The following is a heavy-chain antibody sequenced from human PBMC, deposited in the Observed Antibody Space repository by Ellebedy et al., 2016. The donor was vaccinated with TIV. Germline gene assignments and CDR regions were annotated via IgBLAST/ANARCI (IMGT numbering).Heavy chain of an antibody. CDR1: GGTFSSYA. CDR2: IIPILGIA. J-gene: IGHJ6*03. D-gene: IGHD3-10*01. V-gene: IGHV1-69*04. Sequence: SVKVSCXASGGTFSSYAISWVRQAPGQGLEWMGRIIPILGIANYAQKFQGRVTMTRNTSISTAYMELSSLRSEDTAVYYCARGSTMVRGRPSNYMDGWGKGTTVTVSS. CDR3: ARGSTMVRGRPSNYMDG.